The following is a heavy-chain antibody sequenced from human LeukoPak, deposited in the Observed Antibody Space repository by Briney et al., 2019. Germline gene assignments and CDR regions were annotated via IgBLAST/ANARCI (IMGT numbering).Heavy chain of an antibody. CDR2: ISNSGDKI. CDR3: ARDDYDNSGSY. J-gene: IGHJ4*02. D-gene: IGHD3-22*01. V-gene: IGHV3-48*04. CDR1: GLTFSRDP. Sequence: GGSLRLSCAASGLTFSRDPMNWVRQVPGMGLEWISYISNSGDKIYYADSVKGRFTVSRDNAKNTLYLQMNSLRVEDTAVYYCARDDYDNSGSYWGQGTLVTVSS.